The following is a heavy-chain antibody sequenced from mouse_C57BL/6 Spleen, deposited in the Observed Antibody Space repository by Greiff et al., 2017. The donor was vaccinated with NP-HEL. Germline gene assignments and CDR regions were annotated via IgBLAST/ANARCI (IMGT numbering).Heavy chain of an antibody. CDR2: IHPNSGST. CDR3: ASRGTVVAHFDD. D-gene: IGHD1-1*01. CDR1: GYTFTSYW. J-gene: IGHJ2*01. V-gene: IGHV1-64*01. Sequence: QVQLQQPGAKLVKPGASVKLSCKASGYTFTSYWMHWVQQRPGQGLEWIGMIHPNSGSTNYNEKFKSKATLTVDKSSSTAYMQLSSLTSEDSAVYYCASRGTVVAHFDDWGQGTTLTVSS.